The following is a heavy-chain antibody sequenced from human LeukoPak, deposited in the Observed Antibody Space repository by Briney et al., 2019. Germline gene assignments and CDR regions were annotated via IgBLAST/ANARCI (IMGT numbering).Heavy chain of an antibody. CDR1: GGSISSGDYS. D-gene: IGHD3-22*01. Sequence: SETLSLTCAVSGGSISSGDYSRSWIRQPPEKGLEWIGHIYHSGSTYYNPSLKSGVTMSVDRSKNQFSLKLSSGTAADTAVYYCPRSGYDSSGYFWDWFDPWGQGTLVTVSS. CDR2: IYHSGST. J-gene: IGHJ5*02. V-gene: IGHV4-30-2*01. CDR3: PRSGYDSSGYFWDWFDP.